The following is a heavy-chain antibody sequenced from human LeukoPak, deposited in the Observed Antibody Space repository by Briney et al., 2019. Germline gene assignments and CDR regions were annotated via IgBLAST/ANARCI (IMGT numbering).Heavy chain of an antibody. J-gene: IGHJ4*02. CDR3: ARASLRGVFDY. V-gene: IGHV1-69*04. Sequence: SVTVSCKASGGTFSRYAISWVRPAPGQGLEWMGRIIPILGIANYAQKFQGRVTITADKSTSTAYMELSSLRSEDTAVYYCARASLRGVFDYWGQGTLVTVSS. D-gene: IGHD4-17*01. CDR1: GGTFSRYA. CDR2: IIPILGIA.